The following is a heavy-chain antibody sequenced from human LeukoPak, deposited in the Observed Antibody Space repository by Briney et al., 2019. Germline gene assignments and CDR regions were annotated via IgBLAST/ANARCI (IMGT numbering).Heavy chain of an antibody. CDR2: IYYSGGT. J-gene: IGHJ3*02. CDR1: GGSVSSNLYY. V-gene: IGHV4-61*01. CDR3: ARDHQDAFDI. Sequence: SETLSLTCTVSGGSVSSNLYYWSWIRQPPGEGLEWIGYIYYSGGTNYNPSLKSRVTISVDTSKNQFSLKLSSVTAADTGVYYCARDHQDAFDIWGQGTMVTVSS.